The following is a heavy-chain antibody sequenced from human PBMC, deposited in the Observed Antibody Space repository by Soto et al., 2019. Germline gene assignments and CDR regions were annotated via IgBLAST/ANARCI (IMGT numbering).Heavy chain of an antibody. Sequence: QVXLVQSGAEMREPGSSVKVSCKASGGTXXXSAINWLRQAPGQGPEWMGGIIPTFGTANYIEKFRGRVTITADTSTSTAYMEVSSLTSEDTAMYFCARSETAGHRGFDIWGQGTMVTVSS. CDR2: IIPTFGTA. CDR1: GGTXXXSA. V-gene: IGHV1-69*06. D-gene: IGHD6-19*01. CDR3: ARSETAGHRGFDI. J-gene: IGHJ3*02.